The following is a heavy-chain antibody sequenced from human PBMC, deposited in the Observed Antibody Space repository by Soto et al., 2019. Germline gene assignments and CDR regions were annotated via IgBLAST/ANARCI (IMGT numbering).Heavy chain of an antibody. D-gene: IGHD3-10*01. J-gene: IGHJ4*02. CDR1: GFTFSSYG. CDR3: AKEASDYGSYFDY. CDR2: ISYDGSNK. V-gene: IGHV3-30*18. Sequence: QVQLVESGGGVVQPGRSLRLSCAASGFTFSSYGMHWVRQAPGKGLEWVAVISYDGSNKYYADSVKGRFTISRDNSKNTLYLQMNSLRAEDTAVYYCAKEASDYGSYFDYWGQGTLVTVSS.